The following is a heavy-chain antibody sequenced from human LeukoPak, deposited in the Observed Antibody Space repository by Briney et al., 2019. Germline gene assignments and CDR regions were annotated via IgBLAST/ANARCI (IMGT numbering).Heavy chain of an antibody. CDR2: MSYDGSNK. J-gene: IGHJ6*02. V-gene: IGHV3-30*18. D-gene: IGHD3-10*01. CDR3: AKDLGLYGSRSSHHGMDV. CDR1: GFSFSSYG. Sequence: PGRSLRLSCVASGFSFSSYGMHWVRQAPGKGLEWVAVMSYDGSNKYYIDSVKGRFTISRDNSKNTLSLQMNSLRGEDTAVYYCAKDLGLYGSRSSHHGMDVWGQGTTVTVSS.